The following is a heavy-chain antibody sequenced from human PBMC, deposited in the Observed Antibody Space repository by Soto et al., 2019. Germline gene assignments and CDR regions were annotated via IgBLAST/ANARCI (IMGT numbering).Heavy chain of an antibody. D-gene: IGHD3-22*01. V-gene: IGHV1-69*13. CDR2: IIPIFGTA. CDR3: ARDYYDSSGYYYVYYYGMDV. Sequence: ASVKVSCKASGGTFSSYAISWVRQAPGQGLEWMGGIIPIFGTANYAQKFQGRVTITADESTSTAYMELSSLRSEDTAVYYCARDYYDSSGYYYVYYYGMDVWGQGTTVTVSS. J-gene: IGHJ6*02. CDR1: GGTFSSYA.